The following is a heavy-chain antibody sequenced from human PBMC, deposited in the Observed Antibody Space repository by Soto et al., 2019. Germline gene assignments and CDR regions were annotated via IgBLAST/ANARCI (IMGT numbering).Heavy chain of an antibody. V-gene: IGHV3-15*01. Sequence: GGSLRLSCAASGFTFSNVWMIWVRQAPGKGLEWLGRIKSKSDGGTTDYAAPVKGRFTISRDDSKNTLYLQMNSLKTEDTAVYYCSTELRSHYWDQGXLVTVSS. CDR1: GFTFSNVW. CDR2: IKSKSDGGTT. CDR3: STELRSHY. J-gene: IGHJ4*02. D-gene: IGHD5-12*01.